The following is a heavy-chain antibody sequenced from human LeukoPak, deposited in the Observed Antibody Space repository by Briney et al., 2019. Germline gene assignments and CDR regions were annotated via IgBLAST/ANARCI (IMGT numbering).Heavy chain of an antibody. CDR2: IKQDGSEK. D-gene: IGHD2-2*01. V-gene: IGHV3-7*01. CDR1: GFTFSSYW. CDR3: ARDRELGYCSSTSCYAGYNWFDP. J-gene: IGHJ5*02. Sequence: GGSLRLSCAASGFTFSSYWMSWVRQAPGKGLEWVASIKQDGSEKYYVDSVKGRFTISRDNAKNSLYLQMNSLRAEDRAVYYCARDRELGYCSSTSCYAGYNWFDPWGQGTLVTVSS.